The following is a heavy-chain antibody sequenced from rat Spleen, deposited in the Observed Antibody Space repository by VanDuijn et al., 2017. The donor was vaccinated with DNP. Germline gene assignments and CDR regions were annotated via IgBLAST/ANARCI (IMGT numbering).Heavy chain of an antibody. CDR1: GFTFSNYY. CDR2: ISTGGSRT. V-gene: IGHV5-25*01. J-gene: IGHJ2*01. D-gene: IGHD1-3*01. CDR3: ARFGYGSYHLAY. Sequence: EVQLVESGGGLVQPGRSMKLSCAASGFTFSNYYMAWVRQAPTKGLEWVASISTGGSRTYYPDSVKGRFTISRDNAKSSLYLQMNSLKSEDTATYYCARFGYGSYHLAYWGQGVMVTVSS.